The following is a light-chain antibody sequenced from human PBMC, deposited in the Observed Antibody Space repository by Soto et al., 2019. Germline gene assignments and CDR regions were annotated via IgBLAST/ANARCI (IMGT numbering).Light chain of an antibody. Sequence: DIQLTQSPSSLSASVGDTVTITCRAGQNIGTYLAWYQQKAGKAPKLLIYGVSTLHSGVPPRFSGSGSGAEFTLTVRSLQPDDFVTFYCQLYNTYAITFGQGTRLDI. CDR1: QNIGTY. V-gene: IGKV1-5*01. CDR2: GVS. J-gene: IGKJ5*01. CDR3: QLYNTYAIT.